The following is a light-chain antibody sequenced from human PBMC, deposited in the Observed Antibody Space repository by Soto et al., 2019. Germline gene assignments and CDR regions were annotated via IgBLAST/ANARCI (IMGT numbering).Light chain of an antibody. Sequence: QTVVTQSPSASASLGASVKLTCTLSSGHSSYAIAWHQQQPEKGPRYLMKLNSDGSHSKGDGIPDRFSGSSAGAESYLTISSHHSEDEADSSCQTWDTCIVVFGVGTTLTVL. CDR3: QTWDTCIVV. CDR2: LNSDGSH. V-gene: IGLV4-69*01. CDR1: SGHSSYA. J-gene: IGLJ2*01.